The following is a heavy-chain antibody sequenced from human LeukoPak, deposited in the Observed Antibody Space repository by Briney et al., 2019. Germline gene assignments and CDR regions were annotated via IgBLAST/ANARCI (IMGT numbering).Heavy chain of an antibody. V-gene: IGHV3-23*01. CDR1: GFTFSEYA. J-gene: IGHJ6*03. CDR2: ISGAGIFT. D-gene: IGHD3-16*01. CDR3: GKSPTNDYKYYWYMEV. Sequence: GGSLRLSCAASGFTFSEYAMSWVRRAPGGGLEWVSVISGAGIFTYYADSVKGRFTVSRDNSKKMLYLQMNSLTVDDTAVYFCGKSPTNDYKYYWYMEVWGKGTTVTVSS.